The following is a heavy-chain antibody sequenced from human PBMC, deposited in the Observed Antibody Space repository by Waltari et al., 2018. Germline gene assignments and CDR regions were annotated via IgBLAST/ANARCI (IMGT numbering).Heavy chain of an antibody. Sequence: QEQLVQSGAEVRKPGASVKVSCKASAYSFTIYDINWVRQATGQGLEWMGWMNPNSGNTGYAQKFQGRVTITRNTSISTAYMELSSLRSEDTAVYYCARDSKPWFDPWGQGTLVTVSS. J-gene: IGHJ5*02. V-gene: IGHV1-8*03. CDR3: ARDSKPWFDP. CDR1: AYSFTIYD. CDR2: MNPNSGNT.